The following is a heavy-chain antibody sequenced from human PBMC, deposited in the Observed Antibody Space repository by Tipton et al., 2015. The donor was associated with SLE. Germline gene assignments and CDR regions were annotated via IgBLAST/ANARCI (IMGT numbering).Heavy chain of an antibody. D-gene: IGHD2-8*01. CDR3: ARTVRVGYSTNPPLDAFDI. CDR2: ISGSGGST. CDR1: GFTFSSYA. V-gene: IGHV3-23*01. Sequence: SLRLSCAASGFTFSSYAMSWVRQAPGKGLEWVSAISGSGGSTYYADSVKGRFTISRDNSKNTLYLQMNSLRAEDTAVYYCARTVRVGYSTNPPLDAFDIWGQGTMVTVSS. J-gene: IGHJ3*02.